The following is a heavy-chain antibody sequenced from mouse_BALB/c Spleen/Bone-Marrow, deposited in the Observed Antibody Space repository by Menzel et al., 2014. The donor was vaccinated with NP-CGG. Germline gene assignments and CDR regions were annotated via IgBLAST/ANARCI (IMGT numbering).Heavy chain of an antibody. CDR3: ARHGEERPVLAMDY. Sequence: EVMLVESGGGLVEPGGSLKLSCAASGFTFIAYTMSWVRQTPEKRLEWVAYINNGGGSTYYPDTVKGRFTISRDNAKNTLYLQMSSLKSEDTAMYYCARHGEERPVLAMDYWGRGTSVTVSS. CDR1: GFTFIAYT. CDR2: INNGGGST. J-gene: IGHJ4*01. V-gene: IGHV5-12-2*01. D-gene: IGHD2-14*01.